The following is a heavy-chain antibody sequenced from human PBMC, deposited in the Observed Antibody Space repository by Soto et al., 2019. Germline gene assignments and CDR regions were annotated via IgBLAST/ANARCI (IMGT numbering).Heavy chain of an antibody. CDR1: GFTFSSYG. V-gene: IGHV3-33*06. CDR3: AKLPDYDILTGYYFWFDP. CDR2: IRYDGSNT. J-gene: IGHJ5*02. Sequence: GGSLRLSCAASGFTFSSYGMHWVRQAPGKGLEWVAAIRYDGSNTYYADSVKGRFTISRDNSKNTVYLQMNSLRAEDTAVYYCAKLPDYDILTGYYFWFDPWGQGTLVTVSS. D-gene: IGHD3-9*01.